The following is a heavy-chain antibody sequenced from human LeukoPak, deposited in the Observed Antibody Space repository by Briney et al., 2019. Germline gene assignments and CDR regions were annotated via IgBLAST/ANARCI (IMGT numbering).Heavy chain of an antibody. J-gene: IGHJ4*02. Sequence: SETLSLTCTVSGGSINSSDSYLAWIRQPPGKGLEWIGRIYYTGSTYDKTSLKVRITLALDSSNNQFSLRQKSVTAAAPALLFXARLRRAXRGYGCFDYWGQGTLVTVSS. CDR3: ARLRRAXRGYGCFDY. V-gene: IGHV4-39*01. CDR2: IYYTGST. D-gene: IGHD5-12*01. CDR1: GGSINSSDSY.